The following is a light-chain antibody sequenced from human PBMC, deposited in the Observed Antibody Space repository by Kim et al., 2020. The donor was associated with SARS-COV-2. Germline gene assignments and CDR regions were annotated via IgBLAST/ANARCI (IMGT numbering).Light chain of an antibody. V-gene: IGKV3-20*01. Sequence: EIVLTQSPSTLSLSPGERVTLSCRASQSVGINYLAWYQQKPGQAPRLLIYAASSRATGIPDRFSGSGSGTDFTLTISRLEPEDFAVYYCQHYGRSPFTFGPGTKVDIK. CDR3: QHYGRSPFT. CDR2: AAS. CDR1: QSVGINY. J-gene: IGKJ3*01.